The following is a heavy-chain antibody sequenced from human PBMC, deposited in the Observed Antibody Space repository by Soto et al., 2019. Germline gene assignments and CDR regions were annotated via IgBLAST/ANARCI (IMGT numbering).Heavy chain of an antibody. J-gene: IGHJ6*02. CDR3: ARQWELSGYYYGMDV. CDR2: MNPNTGNT. D-gene: IGHD1-26*01. CDR1: GYTFSSCD. V-gene: IGHV1-8*01. Sequence: ASVKVSCKASGYTFSSCDFNWVRQATGQGLEWMGWMNPNTGNTGYAQKFQGRVTMTRDTSISTAYMELSSLRSEDTAVYYCARQWELSGYYYGMDVWGQGTTVTVSS.